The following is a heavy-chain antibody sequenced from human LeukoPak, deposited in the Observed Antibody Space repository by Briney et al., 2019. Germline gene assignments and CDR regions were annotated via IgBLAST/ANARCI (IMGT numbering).Heavy chain of an antibody. CDR2: IYYSGST. D-gene: IGHD5-24*01. Sequence: SETLSLTCTVSGGSVGSGSYYWSWIRQPPGKGLEWIGYIYYSGSTNYNPSLKSRVTISVDTSKNQFSLKLSSVTAADTAVYYCARAGWLQLSDDAFDIWGQGTMVTVSS. J-gene: IGHJ3*02. CDR1: GGSVGSGSYY. CDR3: ARAGWLQLSDDAFDI. V-gene: IGHV4-61*01.